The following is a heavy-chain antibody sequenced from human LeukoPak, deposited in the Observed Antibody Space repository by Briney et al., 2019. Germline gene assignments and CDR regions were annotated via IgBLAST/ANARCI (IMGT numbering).Heavy chain of an antibody. D-gene: IGHD4/OR15-4a*01. CDR2: INHSGST. CDR1: GGSFSGYY. V-gene: IGHV4-34*01. Sequence: SETLSLTCAVYGGSFSGYYWSWICQPPGKGLEWIGEINHSGSTNYNPSLKSRVTISVDTSKNQFSLKLSSVTAADTAVYYCARRAGAYSHPYDYWGQGTLVTVSS. J-gene: IGHJ4*02. CDR3: ARRAGAYSHPYDY.